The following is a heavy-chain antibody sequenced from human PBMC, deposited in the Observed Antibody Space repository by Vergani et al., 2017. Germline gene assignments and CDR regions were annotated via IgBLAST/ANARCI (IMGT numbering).Heavy chain of an antibody. V-gene: IGHV3-30*02. CDR3: AKLFRGWDSDY. J-gene: IGHJ4*02. CDR1: GFTLSNYD. Sequence: QVQLVESGGGVVQRGASLRLSCATSGFTLSNYDMQWIRQGPGKGLEFVAFIRFDGSNQYYADSVKGRFTLSRDFSKNTLYLQMNSLRTEDTATYYCAKLFRGWDSDYWGKGTQVIVSS. CDR2: IRFDGSNQ. D-gene: IGHD3-10*02.